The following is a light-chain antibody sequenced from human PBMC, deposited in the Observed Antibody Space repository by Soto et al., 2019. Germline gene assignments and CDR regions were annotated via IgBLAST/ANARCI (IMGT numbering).Light chain of an antibody. Sequence: QSVLTQPASVSGSPGQSITISCTGTSSDAGNYNFVSWYQQHPGKAPKVIIYEDSTRPSGVSNRISGSKSGNTASLTISGLQAEDEADYYCCSCAGSSTSWVFGGGTKLTVL. V-gene: IGLV2-23*01. CDR2: EDS. CDR1: SSDAGNYNF. J-gene: IGLJ3*02. CDR3: CSCAGSSTSWV.